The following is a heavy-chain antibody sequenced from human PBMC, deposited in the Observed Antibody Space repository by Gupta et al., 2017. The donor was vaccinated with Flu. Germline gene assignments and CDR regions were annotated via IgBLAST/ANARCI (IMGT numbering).Heavy chain of an antibody. Sequence: VRQAPGKGLEWVSVINNIGGGTYYTDSLQGRFTVSRDNSDNTVHLQMDRLRAEDTARYYCAKDLYTVPGALDSWGQGTLVTVSS. D-gene: IGHD6-19*01. CDR2: INNIGGGT. V-gene: IGHV3-23*01. J-gene: IGHJ4*02. CDR3: AKDLYTVPGALDS.